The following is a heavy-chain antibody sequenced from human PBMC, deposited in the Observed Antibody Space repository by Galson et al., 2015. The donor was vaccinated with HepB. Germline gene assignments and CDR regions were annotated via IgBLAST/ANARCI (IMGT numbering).Heavy chain of an antibody. Sequence: SVKVSCKASGYTFATYAIHWVRQAPGQRLEWMGWINAGNGDTKYLQNFQGRVTFSRDTSASTAYMELSSLTSEDTALYYCARERRQGFDSWGQGTLVTVSS. V-gene: IGHV1-3*01. CDR1: GYTFATYA. CDR3: ARERRQGFDS. CDR2: INAGNGDT. J-gene: IGHJ4*02.